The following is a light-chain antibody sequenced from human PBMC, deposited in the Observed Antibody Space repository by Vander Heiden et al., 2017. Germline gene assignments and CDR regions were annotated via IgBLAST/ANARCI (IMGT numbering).Light chain of an antibody. V-gene: IGKV1D-8*01. CDR1: QDISRH. CDR2: AAS. J-gene: IGKJ2*01. Sequence: VIWMTQSPSLVSASTGDRFTISCRMSQDISRHLAWFQQKPGKAPELLIYAASTLQSGVPSRFSGGGSGTDFSLTISPLKSEDFATYFCLHYHNFPHTFGQGTRVEIK. CDR3: LHYHNFPHT.